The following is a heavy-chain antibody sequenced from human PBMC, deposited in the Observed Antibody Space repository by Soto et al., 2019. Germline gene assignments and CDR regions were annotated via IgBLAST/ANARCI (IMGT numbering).Heavy chain of an antibody. Sequence: QVQLQESGPGLVKPSGTLSLTCAVSGGSVSSSNWWSWVRQSPGKGLEWMGEIYHSGSPHYNPSLKSRATISLYKSKNQFSLRLTSVTAADTAVYYCARVPGVVVSADDAFDIWGPGTRVSVSS. CDR1: GGSVSSSNW. J-gene: IGHJ3*02. CDR2: IYHSGSP. V-gene: IGHV4-4*02. CDR3: ARVPGVVVSADDAFDI. D-gene: IGHD2-21*02.